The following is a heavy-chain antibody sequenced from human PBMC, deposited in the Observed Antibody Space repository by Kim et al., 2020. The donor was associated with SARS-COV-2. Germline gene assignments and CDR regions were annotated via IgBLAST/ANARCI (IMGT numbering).Heavy chain of an antibody. Sequence: TNYNPSLKSRVTISVDTSKNQFSLKLSSVTAADTAVYYCARDFNWAFDYWGQGTLVTVSS. CDR2: T. J-gene: IGHJ4*02. V-gene: IGHV4-59*01. D-gene: IGHD7-27*01. CDR3: ARDFNWAFDY.